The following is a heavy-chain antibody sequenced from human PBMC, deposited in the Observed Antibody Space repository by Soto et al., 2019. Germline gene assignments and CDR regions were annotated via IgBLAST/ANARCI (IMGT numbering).Heavy chain of an antibody. CDR2: IYHSGST. V-gene: IGHV4-4*02. CDR1: GGSISSSNW. D-gene: IGHD6-13*01. J-gene: IGHJ5*02. CDR3: ARVREGSSWYGGRNNWFDP. Sequence: NPSETLSLTCAVSGGSISSSNWWSWVRQPPGKGLEWIGEIYHSGSTNYNPSLKSRVTISVDKSKNQFSLKLSSVTAADTAVYYCARVREGSSWYGGRNNWFDPWGQGTLVTVSS.